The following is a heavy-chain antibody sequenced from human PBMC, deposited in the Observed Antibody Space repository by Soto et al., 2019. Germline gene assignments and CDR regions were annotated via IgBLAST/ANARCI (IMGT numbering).Heavy chain of an antibody. V-gene: IGHV3-66*01. Sequence: EVHLVESGGGMVQPGGSLRLSCAASGFTVSSKYMNWVRQAPGKGLEWVSLINTDGNTHYAGSVNGRFTISRDNSKNTLYLQMDSLRVDDTAVYYCARSSGDYIQARELDYWGSGTLVTVSS. CDR3: ARSSGDYIQARELDY. J-gene: IGHJ4*01. CDR2: INTDGNT. D-gene: IGHD3-10*01. CDR1: GFTVSSKY.